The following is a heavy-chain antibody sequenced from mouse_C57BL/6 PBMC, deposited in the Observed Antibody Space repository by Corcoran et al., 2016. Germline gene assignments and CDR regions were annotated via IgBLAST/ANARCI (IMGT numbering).Heavy chain of an antibody. CDR2: IHPGSGNT. D-gene: IGHD1-1*01. CDR3: ARAPTTDWYFDV. CDR1: GYSFTSYY. J-gene: IGHJ1*03. V-gene: IGHV1-66*01. Sequence: VQLKQYGPEPVKPEASETISCKATGYSFTSYYNHWWEQRTGQGLEWIGGIHPGSGNTKYNEKFKGKATPTADTSSSTAYMQLSSLTSEDSAVYYCARAPTTDWYFDVWGTGTTFTVSS.